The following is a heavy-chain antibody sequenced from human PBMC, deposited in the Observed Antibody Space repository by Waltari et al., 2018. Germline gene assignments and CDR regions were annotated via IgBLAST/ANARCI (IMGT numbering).Heavy chain of an antibody. CDR2: VYTGGST. V-gene: IGHV3-53*02. Sequence: DVQRVETGGGLIQPGGSLKLSCAASGFIVNNHYVSWGRQAPGKGLEWVSIVYTGGSTYYADFVKGRFTISRDSSKNTLYLQMNDLRAEDTAVYYCASSTAQPWTKGGLDNWGQGTLVIVSS. CDR3: ASSTAQPWTKGGLDN. J-gene: IGHJ4*02. CDR1: GFIVNNHY. D-gene: IGHD5-18*01.